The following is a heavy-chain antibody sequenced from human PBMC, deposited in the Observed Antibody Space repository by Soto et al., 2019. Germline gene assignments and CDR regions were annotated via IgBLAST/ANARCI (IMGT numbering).Heavy chain of an antibody. Sequence: GSLRLSCAASGFTFSDYNMNWVRQAPGKGLEWVSHITFSSSVVYYADSVRGRFTISRDNGKNSLYLQMDSLRAEDTAVYYCVRAACASRYGFQHWGQGTQVTVSS. D-gene: IGHD2-2*01. CDR1: GFTFSDYN. J-gene: IGHJ1*01. CDR2: ITFSSSVV. V-gene: IGHV3-48*04. CDR3: VRAACASRYGFQH.